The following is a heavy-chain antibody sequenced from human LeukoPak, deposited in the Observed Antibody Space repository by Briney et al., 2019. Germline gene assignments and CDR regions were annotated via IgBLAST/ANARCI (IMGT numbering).Heavy chain of an antibody. Sequence: GGSLRLSCAASGFTFSDYSMNWVRRAPGKGLEWVASISSSSPYIYYTDSVKGRFTISRDNAKNSLYLQMNSLRAEDTAVYYCARRVGRWFGERAYYYNYMDVWGKGTTVTISS. CDR2: ISSSSPYI. D-gene: IGHD3-10*01. CDR3: ARRVGRWFGERAYYYNYMDV. V-gene: IGHV3-21*01. CDR1: GFTFSDYS. J-gene: IGHJ6*03.